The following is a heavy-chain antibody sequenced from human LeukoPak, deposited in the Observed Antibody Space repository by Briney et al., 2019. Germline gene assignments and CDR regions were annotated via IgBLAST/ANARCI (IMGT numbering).Heavy chain of an antibody. CDR3: AGTHYDFWSADLDS. V-gene: IGHV4-59*01. CDR1: GASINYNY. CDR2: IYHRDNT. J-gene: IGHJ4*02. D-gene: IGHD3-3*01. Sequence: SETLSLTCTVSGASINYNYWSWVRQLPGKGLEWIGYIYHRDNTNYNPSLESRVTISLDTSRSQFSLKLRSVTAADTAVYYCAGTHYDFWSADLDSWGQGTLVTVSS.